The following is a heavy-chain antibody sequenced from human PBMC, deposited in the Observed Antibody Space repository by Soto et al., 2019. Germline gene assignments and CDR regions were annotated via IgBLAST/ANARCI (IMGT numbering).Heavy chain of an antibody. J-gene: IGHJ6*02. CDR3: AKDGILDTAMVYCYGMDV. D-gene: IGHD5-18*01. Sequence: GGSLRLSCAASGFTFSSYGMHWVRQAPGKGLEWVAVISYDGSNKYYADSVKGRFTISRDNSKNTLYLQMNSLRAEDTAVYYCAKDGILDTAMVYCYGMDVWGQGTTVTVSS. CDR1: GFTFSSYG. V-gene: IGHV3-30*18. CDR2: ISYDGSNK.